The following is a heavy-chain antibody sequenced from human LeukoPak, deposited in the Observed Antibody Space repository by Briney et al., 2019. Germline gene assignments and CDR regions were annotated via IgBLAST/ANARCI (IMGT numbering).Heavy chain of an antibody. Sequence: ASVTVSCKASGYTFSVYHIHWVRQAPGQGLEWMGWINPNSGGTNYAQKFQGRVTLTRDTSITTVYMEVSWLTSDDTAMYYCAIILGGSWHLWFDPWGRGTLVTVSS. CDR3: AIILGGSWHLWFDP. V-gene: IGHV1-2*02. CDR1: GYTFSVYH. D-gene: IGHD3-10*01. J-gene: IGHJ5*02. CDR2: INPNSGGT.